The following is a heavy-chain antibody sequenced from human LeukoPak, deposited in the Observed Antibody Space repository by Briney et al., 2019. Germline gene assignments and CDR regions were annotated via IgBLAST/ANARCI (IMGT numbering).Heavy chain of an antibody. CDR3: AARFYDILTGNYYYGMDV. CDR2: IIPIFGTA. CDR1: GGTFSSYA. J-gene: IGHJ6*04. Sequence: SVKVSCKASGGTFSSYAISWVRQAPGQGLEWMGGIIPIFGTANNAQKFQGRVTITADKSTSTAYMELSSLRSEDTAVYYCAARFYDILTGNYYYGMDVWGKGTTVTVSS. V-gene: IGHV1-69*06. D-gene: IGHD3-9*01.